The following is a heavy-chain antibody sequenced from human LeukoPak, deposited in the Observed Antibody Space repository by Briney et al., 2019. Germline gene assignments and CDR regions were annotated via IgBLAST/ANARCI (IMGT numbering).Heavy chain of an antibody. D-gene: IGHD2-21*02. Sequence: GGSLRLSCAASGFTFSNAWMSWVRQAPGKGLEWVGRIQSKTDGWTTDYAAPVKGRFTISRDDSKNTLYLQMNSLKTEDTAVYYCTTDIVVVTASAIDAFDIWGQGTMVTVSS. CDR2: IQSKTDGWTT. CDR3: TTDIVVVTASAIDAFDI. V-gene: IGHV3-15*01. J-gene: IGHJ3*02. CDR1: GFTFSNAW.